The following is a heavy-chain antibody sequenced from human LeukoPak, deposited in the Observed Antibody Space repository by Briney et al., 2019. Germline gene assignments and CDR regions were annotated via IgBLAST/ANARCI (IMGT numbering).Heavy chain of an antibody. V-gene: IGHV4-59*08. J-gene: IGHJ5*02. CDR2: IYYSGST. CDR3: ARAYSSSWYFNWFDP. CDR1: GDSISSYY. D-gene: IGHD6-13*01. Sequence: SETLSLTCTVSGDSISSYYCSWIRQPPGKGLEWIGYIYYSGSTSYNPSLKSRVTISLDTSNNQFSLKLRSVTAADTAVYFCARAYSSSWYFNWFDPWGQGTLVTVSS.